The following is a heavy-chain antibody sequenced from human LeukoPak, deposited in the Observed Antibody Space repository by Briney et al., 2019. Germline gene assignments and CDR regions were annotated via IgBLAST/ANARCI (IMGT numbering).Heavy chain of an antibody. Sequence: SVKVSCKASGGTLSSYAISWVRPAPGQGLEWMGRIIPIFVTANYAQKFQGRVTITADKSTSTAYMELSSLRSEDTAVYYCARGSRYTPYSSGWPDAFDIWGQGTMVTVSS. J-gene: IGHJ3*02. CDR1: GGTLSSYA. CDR3: ARGSRYTPYSSGWPDAFDI. D-gene: IGHD6-19*01. V-gene: IGHV1-69*06. CDR2: IIPIFVTA.